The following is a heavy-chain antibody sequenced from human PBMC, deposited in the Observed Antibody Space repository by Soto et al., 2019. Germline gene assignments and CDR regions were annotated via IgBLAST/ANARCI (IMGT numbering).Heavy chain of an antibody. Sequence: QVQLVESGGGLVKPGGSLRLSCAASGFTFSDYYMSWIRQAPGKGLEWVSYISSSGTIISDTDSVKGRFTISRDNAKNSLYLQMNSLRAEDTAVYYCARDLGYYDSSGYFDYWGQGTLVTVYS. CDR2: ISSSGTII. V-gene: IGHV3-11*01. CDR3: ARDLGYYDSSGYFDY. D-gene: IGHD3-22*01. J-gene: IGHJ4*02. CDR1: GFTFSDYY.